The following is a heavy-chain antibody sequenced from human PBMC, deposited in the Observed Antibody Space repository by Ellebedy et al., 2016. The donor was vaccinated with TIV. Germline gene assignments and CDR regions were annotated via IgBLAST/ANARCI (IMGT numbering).Heavy chain of an antibody. CDR1: GGSISSYY. V-gene: IGHV4-59*01. J-gene: IGHJ4*02. D-gene: IGHD2-15*01. CDR2: IYYSGST. CDR3: ARDTRSGLVAD. Sequence: SETLSLTCTVSGGSISSYYWSWIRQPPGKGLEWIGYIYYSGSTNYYPSLKSRVTISVDTSKNQFSLKLSPVPAADTAVYYCARDTRSGLVADWGQGTLVTVSS.